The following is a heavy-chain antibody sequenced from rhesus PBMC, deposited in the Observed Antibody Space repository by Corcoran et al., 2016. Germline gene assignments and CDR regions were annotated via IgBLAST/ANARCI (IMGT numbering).Heavy chain of an antibody. J-gene: IGHJ3*01. CDR2: IYGNSAST. Sequence: QVQLQQWGEGLVKPSETLSLTCAVYGGSISGYYYWSWIRQPPRKGLEWIGYIYGNSASTNYNPYLKNRVTISNNTSKNQFSLKLSSLPAADTAVYYCARSRIAAAGTAGAFDFWAKGSGSPSLQ. V-gene: IGHV4-73*01. CDR3: ARSRIAAAGTAGAFDF. CDR1: GGSISGYYY. D-gene: IGHD6-25*01.